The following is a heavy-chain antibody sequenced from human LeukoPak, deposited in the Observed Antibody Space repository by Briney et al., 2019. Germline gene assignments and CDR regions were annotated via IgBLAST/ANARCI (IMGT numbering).Heavy chain of an antibody. CDR1: GFTFDDYG. Sequence: GGSLRLSCAASGFTFDDYGMHWVRQAPGKGLEWVSGISWNSGSIGYADSVKGRFTISRDNAKNSLYLQMNSLRAEDTAVYYCATGVTTGVGFDYWGQGTLVTVSS. J-gene: IGHJ4*02. CDR2: ISWNSGSI. V-gene: IGHV3-9*01. CDR3: ATGVTTGVGFDY. D-gene: IGHD4-23*01.